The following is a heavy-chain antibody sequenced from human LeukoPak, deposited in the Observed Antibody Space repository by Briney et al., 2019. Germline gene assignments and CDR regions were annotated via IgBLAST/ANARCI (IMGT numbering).Heavy chain of an antibody. CDR1: GFTFSSYA. CDR3: ARARTWIQLWFLDY. V-gene: IGHV3-23*01. J-gene: IGHJ4*02. CDR2: ISGSGGST. D-gene: IGHD5-18*01. Sequence: GGSLRLSCAASGFTFSSYAMSWVRQAPGKGLEWVSAISGSGGSTYYADSVKGRFTISRDNSKNTLYLQMISLRAEDTAVYYCARARTWIQLWFLDYWGQGTLVTVSS.